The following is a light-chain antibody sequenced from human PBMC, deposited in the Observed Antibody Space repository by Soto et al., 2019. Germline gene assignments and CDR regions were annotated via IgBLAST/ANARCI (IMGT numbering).Light chain of an antibody. Sequence: EIVLTQSPGTLSLSPGERATLSCRASQSVSSSYLAWYQQKPGQAPRLLIYGASSRATGIPDGFSGSGSGTDFTLTISRLEPEDFAVYYCQQYGSSPQRFTFGPGTKVDIK. V-gene: IGKV3-20*01. CDR3: QQYGSSPQRFT. CDR2: GAS. CDR1: QSVSSSY. J-gene: IGKJ3*01.